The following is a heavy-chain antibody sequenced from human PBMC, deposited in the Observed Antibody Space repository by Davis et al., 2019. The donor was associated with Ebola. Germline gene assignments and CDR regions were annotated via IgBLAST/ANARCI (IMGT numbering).Heavy chain of an antibody. Sequence: ASVKVSCKASGYTFTSYYMHWVRQAPGQGLEWMGIINPSGGSTSYAQKFQGRVTMTRDTSTSTVYMELSSLRSEDTAVYYCVKSHYCSSTSCYGPFDYWGQGTLVTVSS. CDR1: GYTFTSYY. CDR3: VKSHYCSSTSCYGPFDY. V-gene: IGHV1-46*01. CDR2: INPSGGST. D-gene: IGHD2-2*01. J-gene: IGHJ4*02.